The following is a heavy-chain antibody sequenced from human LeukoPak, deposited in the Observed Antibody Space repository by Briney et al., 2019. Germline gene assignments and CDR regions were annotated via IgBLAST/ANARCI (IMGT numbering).Heavy chain of an antibody. V-gene: IGHV3-30-3*01. CDR3: ARDGPWIQLWLPSRGYFDY. J-gene: IGHJ4*02. CDR1: GFTFSSYA. Sequence: GRSLRLSCAASGFTFSSYAMHWVRQAPGKGLEWVAVISYDGSNKYYADSVKGRFTISRDNSKNTLYLQMNSLRAEDTAVYYCARDGPWIQLWLPSRGYFDYWGQGTLVTVSS. D-gene: IGHD5-18*01. CDR2: ISYDGSNK.